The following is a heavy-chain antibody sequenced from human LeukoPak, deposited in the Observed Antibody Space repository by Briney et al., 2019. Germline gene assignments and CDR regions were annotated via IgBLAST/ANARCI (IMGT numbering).Heavy chain of an antibody. CDR2: VYYSGST. D-gene: IGHD2-15*01. Sequence: SGTLSLTCTVAGGSISSYYWSWIRQTPGQSLGRIGYVYYSGSTNYSPSLKSRVTISIDTSKNPFSLKLSSVTAADTAVYYCARHCSGGSCYSLSGFDIWGQGTMVTVSS. CDR3: ARHCSGGSCYSLSGFDI. J-gene: IGHJ3*02. V-gene: IGHV4-59*08. CDR1: GGSISSYY.